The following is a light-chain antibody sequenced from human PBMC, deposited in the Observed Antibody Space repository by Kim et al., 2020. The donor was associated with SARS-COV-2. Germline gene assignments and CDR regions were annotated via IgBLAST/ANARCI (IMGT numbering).Light chain of an antibody. CDR2: LNSDGSH. Sequence: VKLTCTLSSGHSSYAIAWHQQQPGKGPRYLMKLNSDGSHSKGDGIPDRFSGSSSGAERYLTTSSLQSEDEADYYCQTWGTGIHWVFGGGTQLTVL. V-gene: IGLV4-69*01. CDR3: QTWGTGIHWV. CDR1: SGHSSYA. J-gene: IGLJ3*02.